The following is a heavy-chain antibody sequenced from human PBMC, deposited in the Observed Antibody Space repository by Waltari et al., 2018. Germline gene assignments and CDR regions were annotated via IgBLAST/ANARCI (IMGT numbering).Heavy chain of an antibody. J-gene: IGHJ3*02. CDR1: GGTFSSYA. CDR2: IIPIFGTA. Sequence: QVQLVQSGAEVKKPGSSVKVSCKASGGTFSSYAISWVRQAPGQGLEWMGGIIPIFGTANYAQKFQGRVTITADESTSTAYMELSSLRSEDTAVYYCARVFGDTVTRIFAFDIWGQGTMVTVSS. CDR3: ARVFGDTVTRIFAFDI. D-gene: IGHD4-17*01. V-gene: IGHV1-69*12.